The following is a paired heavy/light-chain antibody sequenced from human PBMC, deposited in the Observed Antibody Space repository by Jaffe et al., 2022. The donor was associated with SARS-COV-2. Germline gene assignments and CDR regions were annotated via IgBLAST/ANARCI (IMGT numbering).Light chain of an antibody. CDR2: AAS. J-gene: IGKJ3*01. V-gene: IGKV1-39*01. CDR1: QSISSY. CDR3: QQSYSTPGT. Sequence: DIQMTQSPSSLSASVGDRVTITCRASQSISSYLNWYQQKPGKAPKLLIYAASSLQSGVPSRFSGSGSGTDFTLTISSLQPEDFATYYCQQSYSTPGTFGPGTKVDIK.
Heavy chain of an antibody. CDR2: IYPGDSDT. J-gene: IGHJ3*02. CDR1: GYSFTSYW. D-gene: IGHD3-10*01. CDR3: ARHIDFRAYGSGSYYSAFDI. Sequence: EVQLVQSGAEVKKPGESLKISCKGSGYSFTSYWIGWVRQMPGKGLEWMGIIYPGDSDTRYSPSFQGQVTISADKSISTAYLQWSSLKASDTAMYYCARHIDFRAYGSGSYYSAFDIWGQGTMVTVSS. V-gene: IGHV5-51*01.